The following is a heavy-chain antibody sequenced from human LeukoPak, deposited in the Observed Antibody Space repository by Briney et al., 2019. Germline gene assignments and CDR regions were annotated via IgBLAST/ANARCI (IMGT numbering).Heavy chain of an antibody. V-gene: IGHV4-31*03. Sequence: PSQTLSLTCTVSGGSISSGGYYWSWIRQHPGKGLEWIGYIYYSGSTYYNPSLKSRVTISVDTSKNQFSLKLSSVTAADTAVYYCARYGSGVGATNWFDPWGQGTLVTVPS. CDR2: IYYSGST. D-gene: IGHD1-26*01. CDR1: GGSISSGGYY. CDR3: ARYGSGVGATNWFDP. J-gene: IGHJ5*02.